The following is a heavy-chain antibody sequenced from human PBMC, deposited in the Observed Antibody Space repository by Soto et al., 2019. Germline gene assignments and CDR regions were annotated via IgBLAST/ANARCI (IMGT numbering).Heavy chain of an antibody. CDR2: IYSGGST. D-gene: IGHD3-22*01. V-gene: IGHV3-53*01. CDR1: GFTVSSNY. CDR3: ASEGDSSGYPGVGMDV. Sequence: EVQLVESGGGLIQPGGSLRLSCAASGFTVSSNYMSWVRQAPGKGLEWVSVIYSGGSTYYADSVKGRFTISRDNSKNTLYLKMNSLRAEDTAVYYCASEGDSSGYPGVGMDVWGQGTTVTVSS. J-gene: IGHJ6*02.